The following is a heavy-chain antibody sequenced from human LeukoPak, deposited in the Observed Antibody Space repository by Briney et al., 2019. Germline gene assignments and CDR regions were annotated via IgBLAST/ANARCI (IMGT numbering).Heavy chain of an antibody. J-gene: IGHJ3*02. CDR2: ISYDGSNT. D-gene: IGHD6-19*01. Sequence: PGRSLRLSCAASGFTFSSYAMHRVRQAPGKGLEWVTVISYDGSNTYYTDSVKGRLTISRDNSKNTLYLQMNSLRAEDTAVYYCARVRSGWYDAFDIWGQGTMVTVSS. V-gene: IGHV3-30*04. CDR1: GFTFSSYA. CDR3: ARVRSGWYDAFDI.